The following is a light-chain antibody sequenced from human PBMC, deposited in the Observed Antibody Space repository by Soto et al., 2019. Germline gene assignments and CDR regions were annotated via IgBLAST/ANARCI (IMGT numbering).Light chain of an antibody. CDR2: EVS. CDR3: SSYAGSNTYV. CDR1: SRDIGNYNF. V-gene: IGLV2-8*01. J-gene: IGLJ1*01. Sequence: QSALTQPPSASGSPGHSLAVSCTVTSRDIGNYNFVSWYQQHPGKAPKLMIYEVSKRPSGVPDRFSGSKSGNTASLTVSGLQAEDEADYYCSSYAGSNTYVFGTGTKVTVL.